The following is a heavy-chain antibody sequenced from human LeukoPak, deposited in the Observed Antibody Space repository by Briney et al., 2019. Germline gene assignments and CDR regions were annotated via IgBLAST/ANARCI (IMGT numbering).Heavy chain of an antibody. CDR3: ARAPVTSCRGAFCYPFDY. CDR2: TSSSDSGK. J-gene: IGHJ4*02. V-gene: IGHV3-23*01. D-gene: IGHD2-15*01. Sequence: GGSLRLSCVVSGFTLSSYAMSWVRQAPGKGLEWVAATSSSDSGKYHADSVRGRFTISRDNSKNTVYLQMNSLRAEDAAVYYCARAPVTSCRGAFCYPFDYWGQGTLVTVSS. CDR1: GFTLSSYA.